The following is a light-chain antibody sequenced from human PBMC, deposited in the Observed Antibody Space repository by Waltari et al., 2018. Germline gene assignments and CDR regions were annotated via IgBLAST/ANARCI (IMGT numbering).Light chain of an antibody. CDR3: QQYGSSPGFT. V-gene: IGKV3-20*01. Sequence: EIVLTQSPGTLSLSQGERATLSCRASQSVSSSYLAWYQQKPGQAPRLLIYGASSRATGIPDRFSGSGSGTDFTLTISRLEPVDFAVYYCQQYGSSPGFTFGPGTKVDIK. CDR2: GAS. CDR1: QSVSSSY. J-gene: IGKJ3*01.